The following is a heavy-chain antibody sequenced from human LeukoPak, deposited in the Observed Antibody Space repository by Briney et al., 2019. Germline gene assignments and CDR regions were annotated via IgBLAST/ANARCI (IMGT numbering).Heavy chain of an antibody. CDR2: ISAYNGNT. CDR1: GYTFTSCG. D-gene: IGHD3-10*01. V-gene: IGHV1-18*01. J-gene: IGHJ4*02. Sequence: ASVKVSCKASGYTFTSCGISWVRQAPGQGLEWMGWISAYNGNTNYVQKLQGRVTMTTDTSTSTAYMELRGLRSDDTAVYYCARDLDGSGSYYTDYWGQGTLVTVSS. CDR3: ARDLDGSGSYYTDY.